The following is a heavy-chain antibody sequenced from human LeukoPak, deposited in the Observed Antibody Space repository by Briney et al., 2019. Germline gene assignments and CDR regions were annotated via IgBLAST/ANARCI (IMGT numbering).Heavy chain of an antibody. Sequence: ASVKVSCKASGGTFSSYGISWVRQAPGQGLEWMGRIIPILGIANYAQKFQGRVTITADKSTSTAYMELSSLRSEDTAVYYCARGRITIFGVVTSLDYWGQGTLVTVSS. V-gene: IGHV1-69*04. D-gene: IGHD3-3*01. CDR3: ARGRITIFGVVTSLDY. J-gene: IGHJ4*02. CDR2: IIPILGIA. CDR1: GGTFSSYG.